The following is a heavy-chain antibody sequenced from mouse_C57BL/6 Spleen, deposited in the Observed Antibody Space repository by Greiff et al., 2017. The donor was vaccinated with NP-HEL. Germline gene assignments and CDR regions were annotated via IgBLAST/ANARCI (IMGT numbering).Heavy chain of an antibody. CDR2: INPNNGGT. Sequence: VQLQQSGPELVKPGASVKISCKASGYTFTDYYMNWVKQSHGKSLEWIGDINPNNGGTSYNQKFKGKATLTVDKSSSTAYMELRSLTSEDSAVYYCARLAYYSNYGFDYWGQGTTLTVSS. V-gene: IGHV1-26*01. D-gene: IGHD2-5*01. CDR1: GYTFTDYY. CDR3: ARLAYYSNYGFDY. J-gene: IGHJ2*01.